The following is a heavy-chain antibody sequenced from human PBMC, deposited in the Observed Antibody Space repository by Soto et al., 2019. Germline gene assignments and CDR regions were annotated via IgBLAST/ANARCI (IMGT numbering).Heavy chain of an antibody. D-gene: IGHD2-8*01. J-gene: IGHJ4*02. CDR3: ARVQLAPVLMKYVDY. Sequence: ASVKVSCKASGYTFSSYAVHWVRQAPGQRLEWMGWINAGNGNTKYLQKFQGRVTLTRDTSASTAYMELNSLRTEDTAAYYCARVQLAPVLMKYVDYWGQGTLVTSPQ. V-gene: IGHV1-3*01. CDR2: INAGNGNT. CDR1: GYTFSSYA.